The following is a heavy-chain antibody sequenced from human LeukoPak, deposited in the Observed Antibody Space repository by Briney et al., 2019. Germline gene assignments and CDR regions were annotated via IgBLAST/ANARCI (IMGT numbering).Heavy chain of an antibody. Sequence: GESLKISCKGSGYSFTTHWIGWVRQMPGKGLEWMGIIYPGDSDTTYSPSLQGQVTFSADKSISTAYLQWSSLKATDTAIYYCTRPAGGYAYWGQGTLVTVSS. CDR3: TRPAGGYAY. V-gene: IGHV5-51*01. J-gene: IGHJ4*02. D-gene: IGHD5-12*01. CDR1: GYSFTTHW. CDR2: IYPGDSDT.